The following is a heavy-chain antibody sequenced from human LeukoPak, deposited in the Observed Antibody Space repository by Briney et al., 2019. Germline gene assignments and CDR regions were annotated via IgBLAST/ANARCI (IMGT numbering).Heavy chain of an antibody. Sequence: GGSLRLSYAASGFTFSSYWMSWVRQAPGKGLEWVANIKQDGSEKYYVDSVKGRFTISRDNAKNSLYLQMNSLRAEDTAVYYCARGFNDILTGYYDTYFDYWGQGTLVTVSS. J-gene: IGHJ4*02. V-gene: IGHV3-7*01. CDR3: ARGFNDILTGYYDTYFDY. D-gene: IGHD3-9*01. CDR1: GFTFSSYW. CDR2: IKQDGSEK.